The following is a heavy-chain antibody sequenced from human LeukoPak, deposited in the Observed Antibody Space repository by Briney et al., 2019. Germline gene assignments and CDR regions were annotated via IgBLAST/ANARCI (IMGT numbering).Heavy chain of an antibody. CDR3: ARVERYFDWLYYPN. J-gene: IGHJ4*02. Sequence: SETLSLTCAVYGGSFSGYYWSWIRQPAGKGLEWIGRIYTSGSTNYNPSLKSRVTMSVDTSKNQFSLKLSSVTAADTAVYYCARVERYFDWLYYPNWGQGTLVTVSS. V-gene: IGHV4-59*10. CDR2: IYTSGST. CDR1: GGSFSGYY. D-gene: IGHD3-9*01.